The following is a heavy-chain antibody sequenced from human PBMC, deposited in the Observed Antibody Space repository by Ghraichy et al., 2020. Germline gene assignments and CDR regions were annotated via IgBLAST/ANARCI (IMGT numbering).Heavy chain of an antibody. D-gene: IGHD2-21*02. V-gene: IGHV4-59*01. CDR1: GGSISSYY. CDR2: IYYSGST. J-gene: IGHJ4*02. Sequence: SQTLSLTCTVSGGSISSYYWSWIRQPPGKGLELIGYIYYSGSTNYNPSLKSRVTISVGTSENQFSLKLTSVTAADTAVYYCARAERYCSGDCYPGDFDYWGQGTLVTVSS. CDR3: ARAERYCSGDCYPGDFDY.